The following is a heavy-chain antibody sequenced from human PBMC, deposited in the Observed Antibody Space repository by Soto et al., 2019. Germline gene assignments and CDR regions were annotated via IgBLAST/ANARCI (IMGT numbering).Heavy chain of an antibody. CDR3: ARVGLAFFGVVRYPFRY. D-gene: IGHD3-3*01. CDR1: GFTFSSYA. Sequence: EVQLLESGGGVVQPGGSLRLSCAASGFTFSSYAMSWVRQAPGKGLEWVSGISGSGGSTYYADSVKGRFTISRDNSKNTLYLQVNGLRARDTAVYFCARVGLAFFGVVRYPFRYWGQGTLVTVSS. J-gene: IGHJ4*02. V-gene: IGHV3-23*01. CDR2: ISGSGGST.